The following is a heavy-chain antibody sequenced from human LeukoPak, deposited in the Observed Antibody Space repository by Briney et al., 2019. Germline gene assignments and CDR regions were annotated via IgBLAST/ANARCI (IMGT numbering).Heavy chain of an antibody. D-gene: IGHD3-10*01. Sequence: ASVKVSCKASGGLSDIHWVRQAPGQGLEWMGWINPNGGNTNYAQKLQGRVTMTTDTSTTTAYMELRSLRSDDTAVYYCARDRYVHMVRGVIKLDYWGQGTLVTVSS. CDR1: GGLSD. J-gene: IGHJ4*02. CDR2: INPNGGNT. V-gene: IGHV1-18*01. CDR3: ARDRYVHMVRGVIKLDY.